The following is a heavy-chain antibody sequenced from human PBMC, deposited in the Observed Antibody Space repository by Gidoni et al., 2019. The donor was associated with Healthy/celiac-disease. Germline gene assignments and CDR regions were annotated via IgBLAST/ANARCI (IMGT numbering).Heavy chain of an antibody. CDR2: IWYDGSNK. Sequence: QVQLVESGGGVVQPGRSLRLSCAASGFTFSSYGMHWVRQAPGKGLEWVAVIWYDGSNKYYADSVKGRFTISRDNSKNTLYLQMNSLRAEDTAVYYCARESIAAADYYYYYGMDVWGQGTTVTVSS. D-gene: IGHD6-13*01. J-gene: IGHJ6*02. CDR3: ARESIAAADYYYYYGMDV. V-gene: IGHV3-33*01. CDR1: GFTFSSYG.